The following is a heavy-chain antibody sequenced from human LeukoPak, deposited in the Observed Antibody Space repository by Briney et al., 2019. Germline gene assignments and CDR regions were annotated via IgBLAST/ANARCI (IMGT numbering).Heavy chain of an antibody. V-gene: IGHV4-34*01. D-gene: IGHD3-3*01. CDR3: ASETYYDFWSGLDGMDV. CDR1: GGSFSGYY. CDR2: INHSGST. J-gene: IGHJ6*02. Sequence: SETLSLTCAVYGGSFSGYYWSWIRQPPGKGLEWIGEINHSGSTNYNPSLKSRVTISVDTSKNQFSLKLSSVTAADTGVYYCASETYYDFWSGLDGMDVWGQGTTVTVSS.